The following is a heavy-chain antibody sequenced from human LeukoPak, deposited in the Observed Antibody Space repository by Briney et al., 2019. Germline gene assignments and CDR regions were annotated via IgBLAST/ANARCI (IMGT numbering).Heavy chain of an antibody. D-gene: IGHD2-2*01. V-gene: IGHV4-38-2*02. CDR1: GYSISSGYY. CDR3: ARLRGYCSSTSCRIFDY. CDR2: IYHSGST. Sequence: SETLSLTCTVSGYSISSGYYWGWIRQPPGKGLEWIGSIYHSGSTYYNPSLKSRVTKSVDTSKNQFSLKLSSVTAADTAVYYCARLRGYCSSTSCRIFDYWGQGTLVTVSS. J-gene: IGHJ4*02.